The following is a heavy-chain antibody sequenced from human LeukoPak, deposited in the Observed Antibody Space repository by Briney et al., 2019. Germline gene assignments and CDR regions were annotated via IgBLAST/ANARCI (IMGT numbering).Heavy chain of an antibody. CDR2: ISYDGSNK. D-gene: IGHD2/OR15-2a*01. CDR3: AKRFYDTKGAFDI. CDR1: RFTFSSYA. Sequence: GGSLRLSCAASRFTFSSYAMHWVRQAPGKGLEWVAVISYDGSNKYYADSVKGRFTISRDNSKNTLYLQMNSLRAEDTAVYYCAKRFYDTKGAFDIWGQGTMVTVSS. V-gene: IGHV3-30*18. J-gene: IGHJ3*02.